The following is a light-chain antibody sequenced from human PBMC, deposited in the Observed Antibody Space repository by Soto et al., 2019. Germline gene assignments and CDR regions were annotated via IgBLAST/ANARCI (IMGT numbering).Light chain of an antibody. V-gene: IGLV1-44*01. CDR2: GNN. J-gene: IGLJ1*01. Sequence: QSALTQAPSVSGTPGRRVTITCSGSSSNIGRNSVNWYQHLPGTAPKLLTHGNNHRPSGVPDRFSGSKSGTSASLAISGLQPEDEADYFCCSYAGGYTYLFGTGTKVTVL. CDR1: SSNIGRNS. CDR3: CSYAGGYTYL.